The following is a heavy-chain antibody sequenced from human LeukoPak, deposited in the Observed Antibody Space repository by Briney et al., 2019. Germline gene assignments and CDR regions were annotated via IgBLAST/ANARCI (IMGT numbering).Heavy chain of an antibody. CDR3: AKEDYSSSWYALDY. D-gene: IGHD6-13*01. Sequence: PGGSLRLSCAASGFTFDDYTMHWVRQAPGKGLEWVSLISWDGGSTYYADSVKGRFTISRDNSKNSLYLQMNSLRTEDTALYYCAKEDYSSSWYALDYLGQGTLVTVSS. CDR2: ISWDGGST. V-gene: IGHV3-43*01. CDR1: GFTFDDYT. J-gene: IGHJ4*02.